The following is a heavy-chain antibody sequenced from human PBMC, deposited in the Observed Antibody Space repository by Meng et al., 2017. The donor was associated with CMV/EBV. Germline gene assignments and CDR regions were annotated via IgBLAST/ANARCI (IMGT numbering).Heavy chain of an antibody. Sequence: ASVKVSCKASGYTFTGYYMHWVRQAPGQGLEWMGWINPNSGGTNYAQKFQGRVTMTRDTSISTAYMELSRLRSDDTAVYYCARHRPHYYYGMGVWGQGTTVTVSS. CDR2: INPNSGGT. CDR3: ARHRPHYYYGMGV. J-gene: IGHJ6*02. V-gene: IGHV1-2*02. CDR1: GYTFTGYY.